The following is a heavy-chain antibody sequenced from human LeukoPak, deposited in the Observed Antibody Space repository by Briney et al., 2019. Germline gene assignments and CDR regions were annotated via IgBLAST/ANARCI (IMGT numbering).Heavy chain of an antibody. CDR1: GGSFRCYY. CDR2: IYYSGST. Sequence: PSETLSLTCTVSGGSFRCYYWLCTRRPPGKGLEWIAYIYYSGSTNYNPSLKSRVTIPVDTSKNQFSLKLNSVTAADPAVYFCARHRHGSGSAHTFDPWGQGTLVTVSS. J-gene: IGHJ5*02. D-gene: IGHD3-10*01. V-gene: IGHV4-59*01. CDR3: ARHRHGSGSAHTFDP.